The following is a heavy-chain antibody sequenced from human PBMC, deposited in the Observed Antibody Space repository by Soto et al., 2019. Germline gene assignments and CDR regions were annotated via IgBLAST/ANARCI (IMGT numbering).Heavy chain of an antibody. CDR1: GGSISSYY. CDR2: IYYSGST. D-gene: IGHD3-3*01. CDR3: ARTSYYDFWSGPLVDY. Sequence: SETLSLTCTVSGGSISSYYWSWIRQPPGKGLEWIGYIYYSGSTYYNPSLKSRVTISVDTSKNQFSLNLSSVTAADTAVYHCARTSYYDFWSGPLVDYWGQGILVTVS. J-gene: IGHJ4*02. V-gene: IGHV4-59*08.